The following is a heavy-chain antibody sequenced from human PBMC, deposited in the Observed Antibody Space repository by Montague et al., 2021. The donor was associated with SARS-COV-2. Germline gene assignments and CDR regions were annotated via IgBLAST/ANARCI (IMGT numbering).Heavy chain of an antibody. CDR3: ARGRVEIIMMAVVFTGGMYYFDY. D-gene: IGHD3-22*01. V-gene: IGHV4-34*01. J-gene: IGHJ4*02. CDR1: GGSFSGYD. CDR2: VTDNGGT. Sequence: SETLSLTCAVYGGSFSGYDWTWIRQSPGKGLEGIGEVTDNGGTTYNPSLKSRVTVLSDTSKYQFSPKLKSVIAADTAVYYCARGRVEIIMMAVVFTGGMYYFDYWGRGTLVIVSS.